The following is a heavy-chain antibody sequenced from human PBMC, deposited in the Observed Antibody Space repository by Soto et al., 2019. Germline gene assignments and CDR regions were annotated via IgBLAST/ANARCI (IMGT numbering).Heavy chain of an antibody. CDR1: GFTFSSYS. CDR3: ARDLPPDYYDSSGYYLNAFDI. CDR2: ISSSSSYI. J-gene: IGHJ3*02. D-gene: IGHD3-22*01. V-gene: IGHV3-21*01. Sequence: GALRLSCAASGFTFSSYSMNWVRQDQGKGLEWVSSISSSSSYIYYADSVKGRFTISRDNAKNSLYLQMNSLRAEDTAVYYCARDLPPDYYDSSGYYLNAFDIWGQGTMVTVSS.